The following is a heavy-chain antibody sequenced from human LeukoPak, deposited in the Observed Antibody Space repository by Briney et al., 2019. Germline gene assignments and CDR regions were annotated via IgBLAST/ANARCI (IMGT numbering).Heavy chain of an antibody. V-gene: IGHV1-8*01. CDR3: ARQHIAAADYYYGMDV. D-gene: IGHD6-13*01. CDR1: GYTFTSYD. Sequence: ASVKVSCKASGYTFTSYDINWVRQATGQGLEWMGWMNPNSGNTGYAQKFQGRVTMTRNTSISTAYMELSSLRSEDTAVYYSARQHIAAADYYYGMDVWGQGTTVTVSS. J-gene: IGHJ6*02. CDR2: MNPNSGNT.